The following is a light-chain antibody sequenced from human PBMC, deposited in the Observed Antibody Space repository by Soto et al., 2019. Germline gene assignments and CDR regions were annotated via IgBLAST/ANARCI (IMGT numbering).Light chain of an antibody. V-gene: IGKV3-20*01. CDR3: QQYGSSPRT. J-gene: IGKJ1*01. CDR2: GAS. Sequence: EIVLTQSPGTLSLSPGERATLSCRASQSVRCSYLDWFQQKPGQAPRLLIYGASSRATGIPDRFSGSGSGTDFTLTISRLEPEDFAVYYCQQYGSSPRTFGQGTKVEIK. CDR1: QSVRCSY.